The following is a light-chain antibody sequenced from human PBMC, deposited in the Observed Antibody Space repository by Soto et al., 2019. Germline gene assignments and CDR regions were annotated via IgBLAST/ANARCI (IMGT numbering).Light chain of an antibody. V-gene: IGKV1-9*01. Sequence: DIQLTQSPIFLSASVGDRVTITCRASQGISSYLAWYQQKPGKAHKLLIYAAYTLQSGVQSRFSGSGSGTEFTLTIRSLQPEDFATYYCKHLNGYPLTFGGGTKVDIK. CDR1: QGISSY. CDR3: KHLNGYPLT. CDR2: AAY. J-gene: IGKJ4*01.